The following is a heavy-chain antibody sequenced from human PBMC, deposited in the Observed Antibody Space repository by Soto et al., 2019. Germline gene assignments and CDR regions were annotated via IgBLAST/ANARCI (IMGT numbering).Heavy chain of an antibody. J-gene: IGHJ4*02. Sequence: QVQLVQSGAEVKKPGSSAKVSCKASGGTFSSYSINWVRQAPGQGLEWMGEIIPIFGTANYAQKFQGRVTITADESTSTAYMELSSLRSEDTALYYCARDGGRHSGGIDYWGQGTLVTVSS. CDR1: GGTFSSYS. CDR2: IIPIFGTA. V-gene: IGHV1-69*01. CDR3: ARDGGRHSGGIDY. D-gene: IGHD1-26*01.